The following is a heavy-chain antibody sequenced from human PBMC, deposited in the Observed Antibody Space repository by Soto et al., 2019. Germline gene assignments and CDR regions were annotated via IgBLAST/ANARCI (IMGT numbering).Heavy chain of an antibody. D-gene: IGHD3-10*01. CDR1: GGSFSGYQ. Sequence: QVQLQQWGAGLLKPSETLSLTCAVYGGSFSGYQWTWFRQFPGKGLGWMGEINDSGNINYNPSLKSRVTILLDTPKKQISLRLSSVTAADAAVYYCARGLILWFGELSRRGGYYYYMDVWGKGTTVTVSS. CDR3: ARGLILWFGELSRRGGYYYYMDV. V-gene: IGHV4-34*01. CDR2: INDSGNI. J-gene: IGHJ6*03.